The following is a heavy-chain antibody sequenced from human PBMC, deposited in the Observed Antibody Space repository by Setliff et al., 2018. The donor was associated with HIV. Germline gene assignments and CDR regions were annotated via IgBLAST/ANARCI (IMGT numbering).Heavy chain of an antibody. V-gene: IGHV3-43*01. Sequence: QAGGSLRLSCAASGFTFDDYTMHWVRQAPGKGLEWVSLISWDGGSTYYADSVKGRFTISRDNSKNSLSLQMNSLRTEDTALYYCAKDSTAMALAGYYMDVWGKGTTVTVSS. CDR3: AKDSTAMALAGYYMDV. CDR2: ISWDGGST. CDR1: GFTFDDYT. J-gene: IGHJ6*03. D-gene: IGHD5-18*01.